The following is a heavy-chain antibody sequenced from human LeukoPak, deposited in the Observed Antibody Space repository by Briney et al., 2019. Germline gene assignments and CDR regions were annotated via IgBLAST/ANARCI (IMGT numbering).Heavy chain of an antibody. V-gene: IGHV1-46*01. Sequence: ASVKVSCKASGYTFISYFIHGVRQAPGQGLEWMGIINPSGGSTGYAQKFQGRVTMTRDTSTSTVYMEMSSLRSEDTAVYYCARSGGDAIRPFDYWGQGTLVTVSS. CDR2: INPSGGST. D-gene: IGHD2-21*02. CDR3: ARSGGDAIRPFDY. J-gene: IGHJ4*02. CDR1: GYTFISYF.